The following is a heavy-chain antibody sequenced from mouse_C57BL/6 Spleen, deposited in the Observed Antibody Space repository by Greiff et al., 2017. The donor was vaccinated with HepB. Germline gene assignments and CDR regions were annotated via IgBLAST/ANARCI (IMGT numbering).Heavy chain of an antibody. CDR2: ISSGGDYI. V-gene: IGHV5-9-1*02. J-gene: IGHJ4*01. CDR3: TRGGSSGYVPMDY. Sequence: EVQLQESGEGLVKPGGSLKLSCAASGFTFSSYAMSWVRQTPEKRLEWVAYISSGGDYIYYADTVKGRFTISRDNARNTLYLQMSSLKSEDTAMYYCTRGGSSGYVPMDYWGQGTSVTVSS. CDR1: GFTFSSYA. D-gene: IGHD3-2*02.